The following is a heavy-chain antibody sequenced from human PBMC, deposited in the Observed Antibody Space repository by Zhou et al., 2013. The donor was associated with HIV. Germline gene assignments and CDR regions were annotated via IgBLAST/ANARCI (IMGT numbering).Heavy chain of an antibody. D-gene: IGHD2-15*01. V-gene: IGHV1-8*03. J-gene: IGHJ2*01. CDR1: GGTFSSYA. CDR3: ARGAPERWNWYFDL. CDR2: MNPNSGNT. Sequence: QVQLVQSGAEVKKPGSSVKVSCKASGGTFSSYAISWVRQAPGQGLEWMGGMNPNSGNTGYAQKFQGRVTITRNTSISTAYMELSSLRSEDTAVYYCARGAPERWNWYFDLWGRGTLVTVSS.